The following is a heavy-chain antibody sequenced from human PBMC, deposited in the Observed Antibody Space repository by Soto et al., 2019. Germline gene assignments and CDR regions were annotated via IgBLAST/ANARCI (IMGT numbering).Heavy chain of an antibody. CDR3: ARTDSNYVFDYYYYGMYV. V-gene: IGHV3-20*04. CDR2: INWNGGST. D-gene: IGHD4-4*01. CDR1: GFTFDDYG. J-gene: IGHJ6*02. Sequence: EVQLVESGGGVVRPGGSLRRSCAASGFTFDDYGMSWVRQAPGKGLEWVSGINWNGGSTVYADPVKGRFTISRDNAKNSRYLEMNSLRAEDNALYYCARTDSNYVFDYYYYGMYVWGQGNTVTVAS.